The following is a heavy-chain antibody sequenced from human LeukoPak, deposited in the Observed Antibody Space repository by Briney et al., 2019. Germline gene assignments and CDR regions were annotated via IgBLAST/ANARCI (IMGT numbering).Heavy chain of an antibody. CDR2: IYPGDSDT. J-gene: IGHJ6*02. V-gene: IGHV5-51*01. CDR3: ARSLELPGDYYGMDV. D-gene: IGHD1-7*01. Sequence: GESLKISCKGSGYSFTSYWIGWVRQMPGKGLEWMGIIYPGDSDTRYSPSFQGQVTISADKSISTAYLQWSSLKASDTAMYYCARSLELPGDYYGMDVWGQGTTVTVSS. CDR1: GYSFTSYW.